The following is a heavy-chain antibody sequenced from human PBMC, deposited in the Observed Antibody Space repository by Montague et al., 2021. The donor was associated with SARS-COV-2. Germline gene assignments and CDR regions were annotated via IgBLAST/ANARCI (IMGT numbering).Heavy chain of an antibody. Sequence: SETLSLTCTVSGGSISSNLFYWGWIRQTPGKGLEWIGGISYTGSTYYNPSLKSRVTVAVDTSKNQFSLRLISLTAADTAMYYCARHVDPCGGNVRNWYFDLWGRGSLVTVSS. CDR2: ISYTGST. V-gene: IGHV4-39*01. J-gene: IGHJ2*01. D-gene: IGHD4-23*01. CDR3: ARHVDPCGGNVRNWYFDL. CDR1: GGSISSNLFY.